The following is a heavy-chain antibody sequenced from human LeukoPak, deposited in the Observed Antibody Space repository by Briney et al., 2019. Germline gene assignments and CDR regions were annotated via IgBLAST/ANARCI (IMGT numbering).Heavy chain of an antibody. D-gene: IGHD3-22*01. CDR3: ARDRPLKYYYDSSGYYRYPRYFDY. J-gene: IGHJ4*02. Sequence: GGSLRLSCAASGFTVSSNYMSWVRQAPGKGLEWVSVIYSGGSTYYADSVKGRSTISRDNSKNTLYLQMNSLRAEDTAVYYCARDRPLKYYYDSSGYYRYPRYFDYWGQGTLVTVSS. CDR2: IYSGGST. CDR1: GFTVSSNY. V-gene: IGHV3-66*01.